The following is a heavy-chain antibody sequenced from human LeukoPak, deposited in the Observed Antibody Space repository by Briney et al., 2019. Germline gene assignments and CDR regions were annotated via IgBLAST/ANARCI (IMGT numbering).Heavy chain of an antibody. V-gene: IGHV1-18*01. J-gene: IGHJ4*02. CDR1: GYIFTTFV. Sequence: ASVTVSFKASGYIFTTFVFSWGRQAPGQGLEWMGGITTHNGNRNYAQTLQGRVTMTTDTSTSTAYMELGSLRSDDTAVYYCAASYCSGGRCDPSYFDYWGQGTLVTVSS. D-gene: IGHD2-15*01. CDR3: AASYCSGGRCDPSYFDY. CDR2: ITTHNGNR.